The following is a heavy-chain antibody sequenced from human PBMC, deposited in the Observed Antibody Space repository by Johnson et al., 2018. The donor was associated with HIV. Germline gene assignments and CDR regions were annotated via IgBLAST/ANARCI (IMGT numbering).Heavy chain of an antibody. CDR3: AKAESNYGRAFDI. Sequence: VQLVESGGGLVQPGGSLRLSCAASGFTFSSYDMHWVRQATGKGLEWVSLISWDGVGTYYADSVKGRFTVSRDNRKNSLYLQMNSLRTEDTALYYCAKAESNYGRAFDICGQGTMVTVSS. CDR1: GFTFSSYD. CDR2: ISWDGVGT. V-gene: IGHV3-43*02. J-gene: IGHJ3*02. D-gene: IGHD5-24*01.